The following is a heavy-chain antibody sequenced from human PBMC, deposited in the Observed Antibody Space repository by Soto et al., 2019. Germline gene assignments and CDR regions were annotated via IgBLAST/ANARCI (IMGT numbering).Heavy chain of an antibody. J-gene: IGHJ5*02. CDR2: IYHSGST. CDR1: GGSISSSNW. V-gene: IGHV4-4*02. Sequence: PSETLSLTCAVSGGSISSSNWWTWVRQPPGKGLEWIGEIYHSGSTNYNLSLKSRVTISVDKSKKQFSLKLESVTAADTAVYYCARRHCSSTSCSGKYAWFDPWGQGTLVTVSS. CDR3: ARRHCSSTSCSGKYAWFDP. D-gene: IGHD2-2*01.